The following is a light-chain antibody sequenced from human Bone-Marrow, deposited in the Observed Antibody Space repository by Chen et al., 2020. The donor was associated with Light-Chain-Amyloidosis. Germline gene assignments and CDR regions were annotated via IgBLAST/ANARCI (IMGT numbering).Light chain of an antibody. V-gene: IGKV3-15*01. CDR2: DTS. Sequence: EIVMTQSPATLSVSPGDRVTLSCRPSQSVSSNLAWYQLKPGQAPRLLIYDTSTRATDVPVRFSGSGSGTELTLTISSLQSEDFAVYFCQQYNTWPKFGQGTRL. CDR3: QQYNTWPK. J-gene: IGKJ5*01. CDR1: QSVSSN.